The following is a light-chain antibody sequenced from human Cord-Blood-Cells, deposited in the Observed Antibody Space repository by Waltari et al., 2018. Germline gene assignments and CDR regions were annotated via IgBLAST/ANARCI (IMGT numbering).Light chain of an antibody. CDR2: DVS. CDR3: SSYTSSSTWV. V-gene: IGLV2-14*01. J-gene: IGLJ3*02. Sequence: SALTQPASVSGSPGQSITISCTGTSSDVGGYNHVSWYQQHPGKAPKLMIYDVSKRPSGVSNRFSGSKSGNTTSLTISGLQAEDEADYYCSSYTSSSTWVFGGGTKLTVL. CDR1: SSDVGGYNH.